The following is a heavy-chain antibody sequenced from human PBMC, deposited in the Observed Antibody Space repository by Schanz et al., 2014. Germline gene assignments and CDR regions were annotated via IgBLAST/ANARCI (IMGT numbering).Heavy chain of an antibody. CDR1: GFTFSSYG. D-gene: IGHD1-26*01. Sequence: QVQLVESGGGVVQPGRSLRLSCATSGFTFSSYGMHWVRQAPGKGLEWVAVIWFDGNNKYYADSVKGRYTISRDNSKNPRYLQMNSLRAEDSAIYYCAKGRTVWSGSDRKYYFDYWGQGTLVTVSS. J-gene: IGHJ4*02. CDR3: AKGRTVWSGSDRKYYFDY. V-gene: IGHV3-33*06. CDR2: IWFDGNNK.